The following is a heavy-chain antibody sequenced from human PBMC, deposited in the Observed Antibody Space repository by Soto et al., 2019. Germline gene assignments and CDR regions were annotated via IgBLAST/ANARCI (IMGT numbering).Heavy chain of an antibody. Sequence: GGSLRLSCAASGFTFSSYAMSWVRQAPGKGLEWVSAISGSGGSTYYADSVKGRFTISRDNSKNTLYLQMNSLRAEDTAVYYCAKDLARGYSPFGLATQTDAFDIWGQGTMVTVSS. D-gene: IGHD6-13*01. V-gene: IGHV3-23*01. J-gene: IGHJ3*02. CDR3: AKDLARGYSPFGLATQTDAFDI. CDR2: ISGSGGST. CDR1: GFTFSSYA.